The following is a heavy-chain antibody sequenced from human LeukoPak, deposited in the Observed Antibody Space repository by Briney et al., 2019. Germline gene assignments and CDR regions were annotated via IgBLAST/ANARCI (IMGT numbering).Heavy chain of an antibody. Sequence: PGGSLRLSCAASGFTFSSYGMSWVRQAPGKGLEWVSGISGSGGSTDYADSVKGRFTISRDNSKKTVYLQMNSLRAEDTAIYYCAKGRTYCSGTSCYFFDFRGQGTLVTVSS. CDR2: ISGSGGST. CDR3: AKGRTYCSGTSCYFFDF. D-gene: IGHD2-15*01. J-gene: IGHJ4*02. CDR1: GFTFSSYG. V-gene: IGHV3-23*01.